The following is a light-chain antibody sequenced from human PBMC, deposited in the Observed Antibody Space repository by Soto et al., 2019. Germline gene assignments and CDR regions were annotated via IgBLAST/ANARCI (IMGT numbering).Light chain of an antibody. V-gene: IGKV1-5*03. CDR1: QSISTW. CDR3: QQYSTFPLT. J-gene: IGKJ4*01. CDR2: KAS. Sequence: DIQMTQSPSTLSASVGARVTITCRASQSISTWLAWYQQKPGKAPKLLIYKASSLEGGVPSRFSGSGSGTEFNITISSLQPDDFATDYRQQYSTFPLTFGGGTTVELK.